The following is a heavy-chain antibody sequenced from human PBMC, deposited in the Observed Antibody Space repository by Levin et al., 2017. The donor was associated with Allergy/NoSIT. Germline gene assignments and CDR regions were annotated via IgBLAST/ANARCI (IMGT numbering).Heavy chain of an antibody. CDR1: GFSFSNPW. D-gene: IGHD6-19*01. V-gene: IGHV3-7*02. CDR2: IKPDGSRT. CDR3: ASGRFSSGWYPGYFDY. Sequence: GESLKISCAASGFSFSNPWMSWVRLAPGKGMEWVANIKPDGSRTYYMDSVKGRFTISRDNARISLFLQMNSLSVEDTAVYYCASGRFSSGWYPGYFDYWGQGTLVTVSS. J-gene: IGHJ4*02.